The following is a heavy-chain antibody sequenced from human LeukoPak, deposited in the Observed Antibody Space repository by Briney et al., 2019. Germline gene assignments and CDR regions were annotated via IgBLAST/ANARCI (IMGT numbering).Heavy chain of an antibody. CDR3: ARVVGNYVWGSYRPEGCFDS. CDR2: INMYNGNT. D-gene: IGHD3-16*02. Sequence: GASVKVSCKASGYTFTSYAISWVRQAPGQGPEWMGWINMYNGNTNYAQKLQGRVTMTTDTSTSTAYMELRSLRSDDTAAYYCARVVGNYVWGSYRPEGCFDSWGQGTLVTVSS. CDR1: GYTFTSYA. V-gene: IGHV1-18*01. J-gene: IGHJ4*02.